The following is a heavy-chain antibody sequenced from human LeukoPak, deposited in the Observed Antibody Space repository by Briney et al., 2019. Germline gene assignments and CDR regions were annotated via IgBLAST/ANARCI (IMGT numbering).Heavy chain of an antibody. D-gene: IGHD6-13*01. CDR2: ITSRGSTI. V-gene: IGHV3-11*04. J-gene: IGHJ6*04. CDR1: GFTFSDYY. CDR3: ARDPGVAAAGTAIRMDV. Sequence: GGSLRLSCAASGFTFSDYYMSWIRQAPGKGLEWISYITSRGSTIYYADSVKGRFTISRDNAKNSLYLQMNSLRAEDTAVYYCARDPGVAAAGTAIRMDVWGKGTTVTVSS.